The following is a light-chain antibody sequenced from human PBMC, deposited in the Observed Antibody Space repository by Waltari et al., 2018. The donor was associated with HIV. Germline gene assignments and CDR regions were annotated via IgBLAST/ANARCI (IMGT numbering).Light chain of an antibody. CDR2: TVN. CDR1: TRYIRNF. J-gene: IGLJ2*01. Sequence: HSALTQPASVSGSPGQSITISCTASTRYIRNFRSWYQKPPGKAPPLILYTVNRRPSGTSDRFSGSKSGATASLTISGLQIDDEADYYCSSPASMAAVTFGGGTHAVAFGGGTHLTV. CDR3: SSPASMAAVTFGGGTHAVA. V-gene: IGLV2-14*03.